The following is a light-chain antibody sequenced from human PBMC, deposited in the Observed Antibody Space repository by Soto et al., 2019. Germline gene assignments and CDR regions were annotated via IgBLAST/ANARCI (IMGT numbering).Light chain of an antibody. V-gene: IGKV1-16*01. CDR2: AAS. CDR3: QHYGGIWT. Sequence: TQSPPTLTASVGERDARNFRASQGISSYLAWYQQKPGKAPNLLIDAASSLQSGVSSRFSGSGSGTEFTLTISSLPHDYFATYCCQHYGGIWTFGQGTKVDIK. CDR1: QGISSY. J-gene: IGKJ1*01.